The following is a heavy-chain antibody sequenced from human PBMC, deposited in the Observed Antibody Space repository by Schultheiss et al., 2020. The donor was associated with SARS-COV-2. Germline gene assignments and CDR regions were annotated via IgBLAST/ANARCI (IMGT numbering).Heavy chain of an antibody. J-gene: IGHJ4*02. V-gene: IGHV3-30*18. D-gene: IGHD3-10*01. Sequence: WGSLRLSCAASGFTFSSYGMHWVRQAPGKGLEWVAVISYDGSNKYYADSVKGRFTISRDNSKNTLYLQMNSLRAEDTAVYYSANRGGGYWGQGTLVTVSS. CDR1: GFTFSSYG. CDR2: ISYDGSNK. CDR3: ANRGGGY.